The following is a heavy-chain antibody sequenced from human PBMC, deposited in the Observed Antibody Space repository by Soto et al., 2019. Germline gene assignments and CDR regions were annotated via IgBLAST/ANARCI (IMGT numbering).Heavy chain of an antibody. CDR1: GGSISSSNYY. CDR3: ARHVWNSSSPDF. CDR2: IYYSGST. Sequence: QLQLQESGPGLAKPSETLSLTSSVSGGSISSSNYYWGWIRQPPAKALEWIGSIYYSGSTSYNPSLKSRVTLSVDTSKNLFALKLSSVTAADTAVYYCARHVWNSSSPDFWGQGTLVTVSS. D-gene: IGHD1-1*01. V-gene: IGHV4-39*01. J-gene: IGHJ4*02.